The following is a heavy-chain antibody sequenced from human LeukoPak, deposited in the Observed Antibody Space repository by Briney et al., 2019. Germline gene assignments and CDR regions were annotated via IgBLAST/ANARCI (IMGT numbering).Heavy chain of an antibody. CDR2: IIPIFGIA. V-gene: IGHV1-69*10. CDR1: GGTFSSYA. D-gene: IGHD4-11*01. J-gene: IGHJ5*02. CDR3: ARAINDYSNYEVLTDNWFDP. Sequence: GASVKVSCKASGGTFSSYAISWVRQAPGQGLEWMGGIIPIFGIANYAQKFQGRVTITADKSTSTAYMELSSLRSADTAVYYCARAINDYSNYEVLTDNWFDPWGQGTLVTVSS.